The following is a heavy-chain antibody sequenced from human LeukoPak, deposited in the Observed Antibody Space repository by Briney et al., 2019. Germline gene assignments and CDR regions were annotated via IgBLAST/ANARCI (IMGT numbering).Heavy chain of an antibody. D-gene: IGHD5-18*01. V-gene: IGHV4-4*02. Sequence: PSGTLSLTCAVSGGSISSSNWWSWVRQPPGKGLEWIGEIYHSGSTNYNPSLKSRVTISVDTSKNQFSLKLSSVTAADTAVYYCATNRGYSYGNYYYMDVWGKGTTVTVSS. CDR2: IYHSGST. CDR1: GGSISSSNW. J-gene: IGHJ6*03. CDR3: ATNRGYSYGNYYYMDV.